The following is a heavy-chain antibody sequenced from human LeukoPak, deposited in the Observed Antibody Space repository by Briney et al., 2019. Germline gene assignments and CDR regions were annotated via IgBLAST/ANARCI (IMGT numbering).Heavy chain of an antibody. CDR2: IIPIFGIA. CDR3: ARDGCSSTSCYTSYYYYGMDV. J-gene: IGHJ6*02. Sequence: SVKVSCKASVGTFSSYAISWVRQAPGQGLEWMGRIIPIFGIANYAQKFQGRVTITADKSTSTAYMELSSLRSEDTAVYYCARDGCSSTSCYTSYYYYGMDVWGQGTTVTVSS. D-gene: IGHD2-2*02. CDR1: VGTFSSYA. V-gene: IGHV1-69*04.